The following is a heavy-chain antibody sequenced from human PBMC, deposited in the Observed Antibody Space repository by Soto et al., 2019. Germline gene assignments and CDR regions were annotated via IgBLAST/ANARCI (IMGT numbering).Heavy chain of an antibody. CDR3: ARDVGGYNAMFDX. V-gene: IGHV3-23*01. Sequence: GGSLRLSCAASGFAFNNYAMAWVRQAPGKGLDWVSTISSGGDATHYADSVKVRFTISRDNSKNILYLQLDSLRVEDTAIYYCARDVGGYNAMFDXWGQGTQVTVSX. D-gene: IGHD5-12*01. CDR2: ISSGGDAT. CDR1: GFAFNNYA. J-gene: IGHJ4*02.